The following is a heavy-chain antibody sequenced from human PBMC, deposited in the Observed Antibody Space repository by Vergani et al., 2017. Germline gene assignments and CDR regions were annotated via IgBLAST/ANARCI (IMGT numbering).Heavy chain of an antibody. J-gene: IGHJ3*02. D-gene: IGHD3-3*01. V-gene: IGHV3-21*01. Sequence: EVQLVASGGGLVKPGGSLRLSCAASGFTFSSYSMNWVRQAPGKGLEWVSSISSSSSYIYYADSVKGRFTISRDNAKNSLYLQMNSLRAEDTAVYYCAREANLRFLEWLLSDAFDIWGQGTMVTVSS. CDR2: ISSSSSYI. CDR3: AREANLRFLEWLLSDAFDI. CDR1: GFTFSSYS.